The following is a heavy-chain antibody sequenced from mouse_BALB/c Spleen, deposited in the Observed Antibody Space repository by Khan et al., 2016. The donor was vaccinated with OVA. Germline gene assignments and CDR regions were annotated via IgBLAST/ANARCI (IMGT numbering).Heavy chain of an antibody. Sequence: VQLKQSGPELVKPGASVKISCKASGYSFTGYFMNWVMQSHGKSLEWIGRINPHIGETFYNQKFKGKATLTVDESSSTAHMELRRLASEDSAVYYCARIYGSDFDYWGQGTPLTVSS. V-gene: IGHV1-20*02. J-gene: IGHJ2*01. D-gene: IGHD1-1*01. CDR3: ARIYGSDFDY. CDR1: GYSFTGYF. CDR2: INPHIGET.